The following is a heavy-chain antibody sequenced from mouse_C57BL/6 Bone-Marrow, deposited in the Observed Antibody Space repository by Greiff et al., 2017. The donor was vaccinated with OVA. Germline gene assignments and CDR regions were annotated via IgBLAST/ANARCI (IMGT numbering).Heavy chain of an antibody. Sequence: QVQLKESGAELARPGASVKLSCKASGYTFTSYGISWVKQRTGQGLEWIGEIYPRSGNTYYNEKFKGKATLTADKSSSTAYMELRSLTSEDSAVYFCARGGRKLGDDYWGQGTTLTVSS. D-gene: IGHD4-1*01. J-gene: IGHJ2*01. V-gene: IGHV1-81*01. CDR2: IYPRSGNT. CDR3: ARGGRKLGDDY. CDR1: GYTFTSYG.